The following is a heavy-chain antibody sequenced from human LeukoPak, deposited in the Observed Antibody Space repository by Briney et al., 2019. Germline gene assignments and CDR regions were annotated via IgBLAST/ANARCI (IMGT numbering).Heavy chain of an antibody. Sequence: SETLSLTCAVYGGSFSGYYWSWIRQPPGKGLEWTGEINHSGSTNYNPSLKSRVTISVDTSKNQFSLKLSSVTAADTAVYYCASRSTNYYYYGMDVWGQGTTVTVSS. CDR1: GGSFSGYY. V-gene: IGHV4-34*01. J-gene: IGHJ6*02. CDR2: INHSGST. CDR3: ASRSTNYYYYGMDV.